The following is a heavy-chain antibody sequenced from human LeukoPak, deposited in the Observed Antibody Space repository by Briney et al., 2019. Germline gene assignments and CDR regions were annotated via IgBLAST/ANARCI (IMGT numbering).Heavy chain of an antibody. CDR3: ARSEPEAFDM. CDR1: GFIFSYYS. D-gene: IGHD3-3*01. CDR2: INSNSNYM. V-gene: IGHV3-21*01. Sequence: GGSLRLSCTASGFIFSYYSMNWVRQAPGKGLEWVSSINSNSNYMSYADSVKGRFTISRDNAKNSLYLQMTSLRAEDTAVYYCARSEPEAFDMWGQGTMVTVSS. J-gene: IGHJ3*02.